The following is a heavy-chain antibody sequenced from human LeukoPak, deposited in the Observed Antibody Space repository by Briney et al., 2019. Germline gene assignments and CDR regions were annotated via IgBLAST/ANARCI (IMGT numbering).Heavy chain of an antibody. V-gene: IGHV3-7*01. CDR3: ATDRKVGAGVPRFDY. CDR1: GIPFTNYW. J-gene: IGHJ4*02. D-gene: IGHD1-26*01. CDR2: INQDGSET. Sequence: GGSLRLSCAASGIPFTNYWMIWVRQAPGKRPEWVGNINQDGSETNYVDSVKGRFSMSRDNAKTSLYLQMNSLRAEDTAVYYCATDRKVGAGVPRFDYWGQGALVTVPS.